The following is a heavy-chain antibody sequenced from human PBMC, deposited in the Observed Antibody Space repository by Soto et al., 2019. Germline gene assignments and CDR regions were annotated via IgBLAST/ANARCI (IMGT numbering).Heavy chain of an antibody. J-gene: IGHJ6*02. D-gene: IGHD2-2*02. CDR1: GDSVSTSDYY. V-gene: IGHV4-39*01. CDR2: IFYSGLT. CDR3: APFTVSQSGPYGIPL. Sequence: PSETLSLTCSVSGDSVSTSDYYWAWIRQPPGKGLEWIGSIFYSGLTYSNPSLKSRVTLSVDTSKNQFSVRLNSVTAADTAVYYCAPFTVSQSGPYGIPLWAQGTTVPVS.